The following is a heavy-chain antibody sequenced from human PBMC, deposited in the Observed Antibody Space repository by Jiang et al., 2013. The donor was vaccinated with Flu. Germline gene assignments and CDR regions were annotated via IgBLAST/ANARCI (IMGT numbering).Heavy chain of an antibody. CDR1: GGSFSGYY. CDR2: INHSGST. CDR3: ARLYDYVWGSYRDLYYYYYMDV. D-gene: IGHD3-16*02. Sequence: LLKPSETLSLTCAVYGGSFSGYYWSWIRQPPGKGLEWIGEINHSGSTNYNPSLKSRVTISVDTSKNQFSLKLSSVTAADTAVYYCARLYDYVWGSYRDLYYYYYMDVWGKGTTVHRLL. J-gene: IGHJ6*03. V-gene: IGHV4-34*01.